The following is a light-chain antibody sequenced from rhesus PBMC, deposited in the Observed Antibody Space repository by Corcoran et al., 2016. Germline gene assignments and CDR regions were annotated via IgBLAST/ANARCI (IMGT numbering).Light chain of an antibody. CDR3: CSYRSGSTFV. Sequence: QAALTQPPSVSGSPGQSVTSSCTGSSSDIGASNDVAGYQQHHGAAPKLVIYDVGKRPSGVSTRFSGSKSCNTASLTISGLQAEDEADYHCCSYRSGSTFVFGSGTKLTVL. CDR1: SSDIGASND. V-gene: IGLV2S9*01. J-gene: IGLJ6*01. CDR2: DVG.